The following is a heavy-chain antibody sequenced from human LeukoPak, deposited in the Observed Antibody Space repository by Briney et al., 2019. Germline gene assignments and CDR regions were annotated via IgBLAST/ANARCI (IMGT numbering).Heavy chain of an antibody. V-gene: IGHV4-59*08. CDR3: ARLEGYYYDSSGLDY. CDR2: IYYSGST. J-gene: IGHJ4*02. CDR1: GGSISSYY. Sequence: PSETLSLTCTVSGGSISSYYWSWIRQPPGKGLEWIGYIYYSGSTNYNPSLKSRVTISVDTSKNQFFLKLSSVTAADTAVYYCARLEGYYYDSSGLDYWGQGTLVTVSS. D-gene: IGHD3-22*01.